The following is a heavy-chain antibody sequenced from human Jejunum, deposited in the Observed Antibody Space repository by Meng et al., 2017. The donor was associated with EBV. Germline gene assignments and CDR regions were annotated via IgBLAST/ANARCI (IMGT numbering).Heavy chain of an antibody. CDR1: GYSMSNSNW. D-gene: IGHD1-1*01. Sequence: QLQLQESGPGLVEPSDTLSLTCAVSGYSMSNSNWWGWIRQPPGKGLEWIGYIYYTGTTYYNPSLKSRVTMSIDTSKNHFSLKLTSVTTMDTAVYYCAKRMPGTGFDYWGQGTLVTISS. V-gene: IGHV4-28*01. J-gene: IGHJ4*02. CDR3: AKRMPGTGFDY. CDR2: IYYTGTT.